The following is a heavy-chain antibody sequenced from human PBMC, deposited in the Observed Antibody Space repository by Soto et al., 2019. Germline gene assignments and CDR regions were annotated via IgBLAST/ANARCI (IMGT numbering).Heavy chain of an antibody. CDR2: NYYSGTT. D-gene: IGHD5-12*01. Sequence: SETLSLTCAVSGVSISSYYWSWIRQPPGKGLEWIGYNYYSGTTNYNPSLKSRVTISVDTSKNQFFLRLTSVTAADTAVYYCVRDEYIGYGNAIDHWGPGTLVSVPS. CDR1: GVSISSYY. V-gene: IGHV4-59*01. J-gene: IGHJ1*01. CDR3: VRDEYIGYGNAIDH.